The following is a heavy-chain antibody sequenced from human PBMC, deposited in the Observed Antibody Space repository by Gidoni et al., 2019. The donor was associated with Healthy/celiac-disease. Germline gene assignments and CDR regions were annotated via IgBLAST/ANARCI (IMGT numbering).Heavy chain of an antibody. J-gene: IGHJ4*02. V-gene: IGHV4-39*01. CDR1: GGSISSSSYY. Sequence: QLQLQESGPGLVKPSETLSLTCTVSGGSISSSSYYWGWFRQPPGKGLEWIGSIYYSGSTYYNPSLKSRVTISVDTSKNQFSLKLSSVTAADTAVYYCARRRIQLWLPEERAGHYFDYWGQGTLVTVSS. D-gene: IGHD5-18*01. CDR2: IYYSGST. CDR3: ARRRIQLWLPEERAGHYFDY.